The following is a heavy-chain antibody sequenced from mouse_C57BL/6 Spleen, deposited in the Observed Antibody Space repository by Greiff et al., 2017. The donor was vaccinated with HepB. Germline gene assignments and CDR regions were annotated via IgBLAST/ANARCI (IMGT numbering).Heavy chain of an antibody. CDR1: GFTFSSYA. CDR3: ARDYGSSYEGYFDV. J-gene: IGHJ1*03. Sequence: EVKLMESGGGLVKPGGSLKLSCAASGFTFSSYAMSWVRQTPEKRLEWVATISDGGSYTYYPDNVKGRFTISRDNAKNNLYLQMSHLKSEDTAIYYCARDYGSSYEGYFDVWGTGTTVTVSS. D-gene: IGHD1-1*01. V-gene: IGHV5-4*01. CDR2: ISDGGSYT.